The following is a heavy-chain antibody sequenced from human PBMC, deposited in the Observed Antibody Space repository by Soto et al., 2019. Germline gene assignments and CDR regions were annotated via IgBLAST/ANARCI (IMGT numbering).Heavy chain of an antibody. D-gene: IGHD2-2*01. V-gene: IGHV4-34*01. CDR1: GGSFSGYY. CDR2: INHSGST. CDR3: ARGPRDFSITSCQPSYYYYYYMDV. Sequence: TLSLTCAVYGGSFSGYYWSWIRQPPGKGLEWIGEINHSGSTNYNPSLKSRVTISVDTSKNQFSLKLSSVTAADTAVYYCARGPRDFSITSCQPSYYYYYYMDVWGKGTTVTVSS. J-gene: IGHJ6*03.